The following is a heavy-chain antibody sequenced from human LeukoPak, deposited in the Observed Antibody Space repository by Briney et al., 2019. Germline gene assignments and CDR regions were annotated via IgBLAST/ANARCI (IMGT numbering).Heavy chain of an antibody. J-gene: IGHJ5*02. Sequence: SETLSLACAVYGGSFSGYYWSWIRQPPGKGLEWIGEINHSGSTNYNPSLKSRVTISVDTSKNQFSLKLSSVTAADTAVYYCARDPVAVAGTYNWFDPWGQGTLVTVSS. CDR3: ARDPVAVAGTYNWFDP. CDR2: INHSGST. CDR1: GGSFSGYY. D-gene: IGHD6-19*01. V-gene: IGHV4-34*01.